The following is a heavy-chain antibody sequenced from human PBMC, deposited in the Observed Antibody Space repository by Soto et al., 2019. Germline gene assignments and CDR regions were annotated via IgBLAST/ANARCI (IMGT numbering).Heavy chain of an antibody. J-gene: IGHJ6*02. CDR1: GGSISSGDYY. D-gene: IGHD3-9*01. Sequence: LSLTCTVSGGSISSGDYYWSWIRQPPGKGLEWIGYIYYSGSTYYNPSLKSRVTISVDTSKNQFSLKLSSVTAADTAVYYCAREGYDILTGYPNYGMDLWGQGTSVTVSS. CDR3: AREGYDILTGYPNYGMDL. V-gene: IGHV4-30-4*01. CDR2: IYYSGST.